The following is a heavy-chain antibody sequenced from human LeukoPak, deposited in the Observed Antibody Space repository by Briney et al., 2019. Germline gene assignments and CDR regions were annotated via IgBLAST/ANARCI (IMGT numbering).Heavy chain of an antibody. CDR1: GDSIRTSTYY. J-gene: IGHJ3*01. D-gene: IGHD2-2*01. CDR2: VFHTGTT. CDR3: ARHIGVLAWSDVFDF. V-gene: IGHV4-39*01. Sequence: SETLSLTCTVSGDSIRTSTYYWGWIRQSPGKGPEWIGSVFHTGTTYYNPSLKSRVTISVATSKNQFSLKLNSVTAADTAVYYCARHIGVLAWSDVFDFWGQGTMVIVSS.